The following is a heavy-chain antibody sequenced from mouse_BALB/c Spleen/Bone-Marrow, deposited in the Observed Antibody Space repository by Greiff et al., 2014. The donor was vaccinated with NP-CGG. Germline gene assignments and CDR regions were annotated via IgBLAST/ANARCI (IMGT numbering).Heavy chain of an antibody. CDR2: IDPATGNT. J-gene: IGHJ4*01. Sequence: VQLQQSGADLVKPGASVKLSCTASGFSIQDTYMHWVKQRPEQGLEWIGRIDPATGNTKYDPKFKGKATITADTSSNTAYLQTCDLTSVYTGVNSCSHYGNNVDYAIDYWGQGTSVAVSS. CDR1: GFSIQDTY. V-gene: IGHV14-3*02. CDR3: SHYGNNVDYAIDY. D-gene: IGHD2-1*01.